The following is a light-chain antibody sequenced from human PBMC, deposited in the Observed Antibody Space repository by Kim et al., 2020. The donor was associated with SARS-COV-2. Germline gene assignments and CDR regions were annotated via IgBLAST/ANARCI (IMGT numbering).Light chain of an antibody. J-gene: IGKJ1*01. CDR1: QSVDSVY. CDR2: GAS. CDR3: QQHGVSRGWT. V-gene: IGKV3-20*01. Sequence: PGERATLSCRASQSVDSVYLAWYQQKPGQTPRLLIYGASKRATGIPERFSGSGSGTDFTLTINKLEPEDFAVYYCQQHGVSRGWTFGPGTKVEIK.